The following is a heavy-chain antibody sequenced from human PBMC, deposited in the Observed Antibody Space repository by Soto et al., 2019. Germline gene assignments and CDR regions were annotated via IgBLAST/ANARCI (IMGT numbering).Heavy chain of an antibody. CDR2: INPNSGGT. V-gene: IGHV1-2*04. Sequence: GASVKVSCKASGYTFTGYYMHWVRQAPGQGLEWMGWINPNSGGTNYAQKFQGWVTMTRDTSISTAYMELSRLRSDDTAVYYCARAPLWSGYSLYYFDYWGQGTLVTVSS. CDR3: ARAPLWSGYSLYYFDY. CDR1: GYTFTGYY. D-gene: IGHD3-3*01. J-gene: IGHJ4*02.